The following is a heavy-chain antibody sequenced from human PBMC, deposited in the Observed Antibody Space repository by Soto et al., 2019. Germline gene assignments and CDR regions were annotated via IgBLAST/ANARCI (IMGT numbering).Heavy chain of an antibody. J-gene: IGHJ5*02. V-gene: IGHV1-8*01. CDR1: GYTFTSYD. Sequence: ASVNVSCKASGYTFTSYDINWVRQATGQGLEWMGWMNPNSGNTGYAQKFQGRVTITADESTSTAYMELSSLRSEDTAVYYCASEGYGGVWWFDPWGQGTLVTVSS. D-gene: IGHD2-21*01. CDR3: ASEGYGGVWWFDP. CDR2: MNPNSGNT.